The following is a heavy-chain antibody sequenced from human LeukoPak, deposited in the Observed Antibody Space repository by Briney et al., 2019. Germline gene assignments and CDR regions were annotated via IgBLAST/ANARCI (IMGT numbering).Heavy chain of an antibody. CDR3: ASRDAVTTMLDY. CDR1: GGSIRTSSYY. V-gene: IGHV4-39*07. CDR2: MYYSGST. D-gene: IGHD4-17*01. Sequence: SETLSLTCTVSGGSIRTSSYYWGWIRQPPGKGLQWIGSMYYSGSTYYNPSLESRVSISLDTSKNRFSLNPRSVTAADTAVYYCASRDAVTTMLDYWGQGTLVTVSS. J-gene: IGHJ4*02.